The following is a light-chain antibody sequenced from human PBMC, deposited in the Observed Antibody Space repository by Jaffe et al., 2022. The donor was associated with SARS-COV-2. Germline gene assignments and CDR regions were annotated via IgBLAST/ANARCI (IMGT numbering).Light chain of an antibody. Sequence: QSALTQPPSASGSLGQSVTISCTGPSIASYNFVSWYQQHPGRVPKLIISEVSQRPSGVPERFSGSKSANTATLTVSGLQADDEADYYCSSYVVSNIWVFGGGTKLTVL. CDR3: SSYVVSNIWV. J-gene: IGLJ3*02. CDR2: EVS. V-gene: IGLV2-8*01. CDR1: SIASYNF.